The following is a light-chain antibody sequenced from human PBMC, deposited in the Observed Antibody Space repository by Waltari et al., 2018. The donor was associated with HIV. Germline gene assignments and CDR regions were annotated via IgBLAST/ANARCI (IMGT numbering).Light chain of an antibody. V-gene: IGLV2-8*01. CDR3: GSRAGSKVG. CDR1: SSDVGGYNY. Sequence: QSALTQPPSASASPGQSVTLSCTGTSSDVGGYNYVSWHQQHPGNAPKLRIYDVINGPSGVPDRCSGSKSGNTASLTVSGLRHEDEADYDCGSRAGSKVGFGGGTRLTVL. CDR2: DVI. J-gene: IGLJ2*01.